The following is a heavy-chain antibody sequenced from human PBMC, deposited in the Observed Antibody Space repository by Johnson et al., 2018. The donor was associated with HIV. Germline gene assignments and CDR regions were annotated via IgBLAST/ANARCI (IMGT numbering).Heavy chain of an antibody. CDR3: ASGVTARAPLLI. Sequence: VQLVESGGDVVQPGMSLRLSYAASGFTFTNNAIHWVRQAPGKGLEWVAVISYDGTNTYYADSVKGRFTISRDNSRNTVFLQMIILRPKDTAMYYCASGVTARAPLLIWGQGTMVTVSS. V-gene: IGHV3-30*04. CDR2: ISYDGTNT. J-gene: IGHJ3*02. D-gene: IGHD6-6*01. CDR1: GFTFTNNA.